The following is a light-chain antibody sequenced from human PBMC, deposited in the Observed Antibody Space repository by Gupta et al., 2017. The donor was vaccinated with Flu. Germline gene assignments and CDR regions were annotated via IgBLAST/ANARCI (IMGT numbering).Light chain of an antibody. Sequence: PTSLYASVGDRVTITCRTSQSISTYLNWYQQKPGKAPKLLIYAASTLQSGVPSRFSGSGSGTDFTLSINRLQPDDFATYYCQQTDSSPWTFGQGTKVEIK. CDR3: QQTDSSPWT. V-gene: IGKV1-39*01. CDR2: AAS. J-gene: IGKJ1*01. CDR1: QSISTY.